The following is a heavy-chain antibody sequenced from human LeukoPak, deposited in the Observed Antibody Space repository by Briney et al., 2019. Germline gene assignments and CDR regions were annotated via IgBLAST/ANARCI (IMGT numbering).Heavy chain of an antibody. CDR1: GYSISSGYY. CDR2: IYHSGST. CDR3: AGSIAAAGPNTFDY. Sequence: PSETLSLTCTVSGYSISSGYYWGWIRQPPGKGLEWIGSIYHSGSTYYNPSLKSRVTISVDTSKNQFSLKLSSVTAADTAVYYCAGSIAAAGPNTFDYWGQGTLVTVSS. D-gene: IGHD6-13*01. J-gene: IGHJ4*02. V-gene: IGHV4-38-2*02.